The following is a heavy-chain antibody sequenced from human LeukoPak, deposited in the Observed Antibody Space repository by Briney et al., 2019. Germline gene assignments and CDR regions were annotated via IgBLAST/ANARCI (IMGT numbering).Heavy chain of an antibody. Sequence: GGSLRLSCAASGFTFSSYWMSWVRQAPGKGLEWVANIKQDGSEKYYVDSVKGRFTISRDNAKNSLYLQMNSLRAEDTAVYYCAREGIAARPWSFGYMDVWGKGTTVTVSS. J-gene: IGHJ6*03. D-gene: IGHD6-6*01. V-gene: IGHV3-7*01. CDR3: AREGIAARPWSFGYMDV. CDR2: IKQDGSEK. CDR1: GFTFSSYW.